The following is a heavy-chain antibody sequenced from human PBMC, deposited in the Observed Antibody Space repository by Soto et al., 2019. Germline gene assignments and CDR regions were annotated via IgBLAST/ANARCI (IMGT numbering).Heavy chain of an antibody. V-gene: IGHV3-23*01. CDR2: ISDASDRI. CDR1: AFTVGNNY. CDR3: AKDTPIIVALFDY. D-gene: IGHD5-12*01. Sequence: GEPRRRYSGASAFTVGNNYMTWVRQDPGKGLEWVSAISDASDRIYYTHSVKGRFTISRDNSKNTLYLQMNSLRAEDTAVYYCAKDTPIIVALFDYWGQGNLVTGSS. J-gene: IGHJ4*02.